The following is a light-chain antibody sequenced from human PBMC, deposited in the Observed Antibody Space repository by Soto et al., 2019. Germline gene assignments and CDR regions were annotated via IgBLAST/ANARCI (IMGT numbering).Light chain of an antibody. CDR3: QQYNDWPRT. J-gene: IGKJ1*01. CDR1: QSVSSN. CDR2: GAS. V-gene: IGKV3-15*01. Sequence: DIVMTQSPATLSVSPGERATLSCRASQSVSSNLAWYQQKRGQAPRLLMYGASIRATGIPVRFSGSGSGTEFTLIISSLQSEDFAVYYCQQYNDWPRTFGQGTKVEIK.